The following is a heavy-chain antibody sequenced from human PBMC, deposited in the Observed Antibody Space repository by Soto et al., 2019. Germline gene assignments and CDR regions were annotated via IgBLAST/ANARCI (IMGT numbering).Heavy chain of an antibody. CDR1: GVSIGSNYY. Sequence: QVLLQESGPGLVQPSGTLSLSCVVSGVSIGSNYYWGWVRQPPGKGLECLGDMSHIGSVTYNPSLTSRVPIAMDTSQNQFSLPLTSVTAADTAVYYCARSLGWYAIDYWGQGTLVIVSS. CDR2: MSHIGSV. V-gene: IGHV4-4*02. J-gene: IGHJ4*02. CDR3: ARSLGWYAIDY. D-gene: IGHD6-19*01.